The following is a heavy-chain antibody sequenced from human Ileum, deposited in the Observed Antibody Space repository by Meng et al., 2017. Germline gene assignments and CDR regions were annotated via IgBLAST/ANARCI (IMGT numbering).Heavy chain of an antibody. D-gene: IGHD4-17*01. J-gene: IGHJ4*02. CDR2: IYYGGST. CDR1: SGSFTNNNYY. V-gene: IGHV4-39*01. Sequence: QLRLQESVPGLVKPSETLSLTCSVSSGSFTNNNYYWVWIRRPPGKGLEWIGSIYYGGSTYYNPSLKGRVTISVDTSTNQFSLKLISVTAADTAVYYCARRAHYGDPPRWGQGTLVTVSS. CDR3: ARRAHYGDPPR.